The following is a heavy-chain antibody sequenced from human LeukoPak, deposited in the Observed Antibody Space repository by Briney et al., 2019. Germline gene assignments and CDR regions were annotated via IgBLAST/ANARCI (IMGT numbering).Heavy chain of an antibody. CDR1: GFTFSSYS. CDR3: ARDLRYDSSGYYYLAFDY. D-gene: IGHD3-22*01. Sequence: GGSLRLSCAASGFTFSSYSMNWVRQAPGKGLEWVSSTSSSSSYIYYADSVKGRFTISRDNAKNSLYLQMNSLRAEDTAVYYCARDLRYDSSGYYYLAFDYWGQGTLVTVSS. CDR2: TSSSSSYI. J-gene: IGHJ4*02. V-gene: IGHV3-21*01.